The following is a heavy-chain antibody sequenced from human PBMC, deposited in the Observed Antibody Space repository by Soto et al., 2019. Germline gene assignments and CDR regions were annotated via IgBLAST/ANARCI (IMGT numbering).Heavy chain of an antibody. CDR3: ARDLYGEGYYYYYGMDV. Sequence: AASVKVSCKASGGTFSSYAISWVRQAPGQGLEWMGGIIPIFGTANYAQKFQGRVTITADESTSTAYMELSSLRSEDTAVYYCARDLYGEGYYYYYGMDVWGQGTTVTVSS. V-gene: IGHV1-69*13. J-gene: IGHJ6*02. CDR2: IIPIFGTA. D-gene: IGHD4-17*01. CDR1: GGTFSSYA.